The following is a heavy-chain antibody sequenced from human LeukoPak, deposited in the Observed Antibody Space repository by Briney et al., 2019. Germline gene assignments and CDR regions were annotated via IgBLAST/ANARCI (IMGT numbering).Heavy chain of an antibody. CDR2: IKQDGSEK. CDR1: GFTFSSYW. Sequence: GGSLRLSCAASGFTFSSYWMSWVRQAPGKGLEWVANIKQDGSEKYYVDSVKGRFTISRDNAKNSLYLQMNSLRAEDTAVYYCAKDRYSSSWQPQTFDYWGQGTLVTVSS. D-gene: IGHD6-13*01. J-gene: IGHJ4*02. CDR3: AKDRYSSSWQPQTFDY. V-gene: IGHV3-7*01.